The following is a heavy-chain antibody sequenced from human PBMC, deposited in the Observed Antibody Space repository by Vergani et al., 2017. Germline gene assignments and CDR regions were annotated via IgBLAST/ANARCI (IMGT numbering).Heavy chain of an antibody. Sequence: QVQLQQWGAGLLKPSETLSLTCAVYGGSFSGYYWSWIRQPPGKGLEWIGEINHSGSTNYNPSLKSRVTISVDTSKNQFSLKLSSVTAADTAVYYCARMSSGWYRYWGQGTLVTVSS. CDR2: INHSGST. J-gene: IGHJ4*02. CDR1: GGSFSGYY. D-gene: IGHD6-19*01. V-gene: IGHV4-34*01. CDR3: ARMSSGWYRY.